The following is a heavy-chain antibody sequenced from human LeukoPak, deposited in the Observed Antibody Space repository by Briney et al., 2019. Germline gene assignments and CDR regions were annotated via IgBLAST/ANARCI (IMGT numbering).Heavy chain of an antibody. Sequence: GGSLRLSCTASGFTFSTFHMHWVRQAPGKGLEWVAVIWYDGSNKYYADSVKGRFTISRDNSKNTLYLQMNSLRAEDTAVYYCARDSTDGSGVAPWGQGTLVTVSS. CDR3: ARDSTDGSGVAP. D-gene: IGHD3-10*01. J-gene: IGHJ5*02. CDR2: IWYDGSNK. V-gene: IGHV3-33*08. CDR1: GFTFSTFH.